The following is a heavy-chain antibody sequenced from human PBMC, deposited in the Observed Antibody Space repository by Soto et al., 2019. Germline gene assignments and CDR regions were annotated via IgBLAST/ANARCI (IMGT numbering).Heavy chain of an antibody. CDR1: GYTFTSYG. CDR3: AREWKLSGYSYGEEGGYYYYGMDV. D-gene: IGHD5-18*01. CDR2: ISAYNGNT. J-gene: IGHJ6*02. V-gene: IGHV1-18*01. Sequence: ASVKVSCKASGYTFTSYGISWVRQAPGQGLEWMGWISAYNGNTNYAQKLQGRVTMTTDTSTSTAYMELRSLRSDDTAVYYCAREWKLSGYSYGEEGGYYYYGMDVWGQGTTVTVSS.